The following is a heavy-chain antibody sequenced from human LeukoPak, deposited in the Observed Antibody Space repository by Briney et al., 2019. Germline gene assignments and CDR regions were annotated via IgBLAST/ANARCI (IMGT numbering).Heavy chain of an antibody. D-gene: IGHD6-25*01. CDR3: ARDFSSPATPWYFDF. J-gene: IGHJ2*01. CDR2: ISSSGSTI. V-gene: IGHV3-48*03. CDR1: GFTFSSYE. Sequence: GGSLRLSCAASGFTFSSYEMNWVRQAPGKGLEWVSYISSSGSTIYYADSVKGRFTISRDNAKNSLYLQMNSLRPEDTAVYYCARDFSSPATPWYFDFWGRGTLVTVST.